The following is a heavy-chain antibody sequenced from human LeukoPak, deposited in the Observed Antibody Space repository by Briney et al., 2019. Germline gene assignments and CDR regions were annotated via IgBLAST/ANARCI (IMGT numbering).Heavy chain of an antibody. CDR2: MNPNSGNT. J-gene: IGHJ4*02. D-gene: IGHD3-3*01. Sequence: ASVKVSCKASGYTFTNYEINWVRQATGQGLEWMGWMNPNSGNTDYAQKFQGRVTMTRNTSISTAYTELSSLRSEDTAVYYCARGPPAGFWSGYSNYWGQGTLVTVSS. CDR1: GYTFTNYE. V-gene: IGHV1-8*01. CDR3: ARGPPAGFWSGYSNY.